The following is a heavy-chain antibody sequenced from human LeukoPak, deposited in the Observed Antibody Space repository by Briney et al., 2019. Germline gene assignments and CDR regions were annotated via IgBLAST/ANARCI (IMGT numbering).Heavy chain of an antibody. J-gene: IGHJ4*02. CDR2: IYYSGST. CDR1: GGSISSYY. CDR3: ARGTVAGSFDY. V-gene: IGHV4-59*12. Sequence: SETLSLTCTVSGGSISSYYWSWIRQPPGKGLEWIGYIYYSGSTNYNPSLKSRVTISVDTSKNQFSLKLSSVTAADTAVYYCARGTVAGSFDYWGRGTLVTVSS. D-gene: IGHD6-19*01.